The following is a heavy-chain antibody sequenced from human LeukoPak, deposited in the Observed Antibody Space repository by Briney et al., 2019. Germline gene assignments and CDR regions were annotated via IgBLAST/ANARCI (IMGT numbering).Heavy chain of an antibody. D-gene: IGHD7-27*01. CDR3: ARVGLFPNWESPLTGYYGMDV. CDR1: GGSISSSSYY. V-gene: IGHV4-39*07. Sequence: SETLSLTCTVSGGSISSSSYYWGWIRRPPGKGLEWIGSIYYSGSTYYNPSLKSRVTISVDTSKNQFSLKLSSVTAADTAVYYCARVGLFPNWESPLTGYYGMDVWGQGTTVTVSS. J-gene: IGHJ6*02. CDR2: IYYSGST.